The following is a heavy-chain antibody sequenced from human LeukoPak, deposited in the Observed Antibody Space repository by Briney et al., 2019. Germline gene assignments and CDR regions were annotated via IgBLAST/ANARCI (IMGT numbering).Heavy chain of an antibody. Sequence: SETLSLTCTVSGGSISSSSYYWGWIRQPPGKGLEWIGSIYYSGSTYYNPSLKSRVTISVDTSKNQFSLKLSSVTAADTAVYYCASLYFYGSGSFPNYWGQGILVTVST. J-gene: IGHJ4*02. V-gene: IGHV4-39*01. D-gene: IGHD3-10*01. CDR1: GGSISSSSYY. CDR3: ASLYFYGSGSFPNY. CDR2: IYYSGST.